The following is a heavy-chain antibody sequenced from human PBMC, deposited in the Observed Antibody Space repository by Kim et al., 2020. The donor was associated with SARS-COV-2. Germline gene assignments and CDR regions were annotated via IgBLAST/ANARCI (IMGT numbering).Heavy chain of an antibody. CDR3: AKTFGFWDSGDQRYYYHNMDA. CDR2: ISASGATS. J-gene: IGHJ6*03. Sequence: LSLTCAASGFVFSTYAMNWVRQAPGTGLEWVSGISASGATSYYADSVKGRFTISRDNLQDTMHLQMNSLRVEDAAIYYCAKTFGFWDSGDQRYYYHNMDAWGNGTTVIVSS. V-gene: IGHV3-23*01. D-gene: IGHD6-19*01. CDR1: GFVFSTYA.